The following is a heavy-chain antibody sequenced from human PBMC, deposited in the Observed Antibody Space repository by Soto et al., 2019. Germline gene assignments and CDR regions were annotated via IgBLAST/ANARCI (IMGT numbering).Heavy chain of an antibody. CDR1: GGSISSSNW. J-gene: IGHJ3*02. CDR2: IYHSGST. D-gene: IGHD3-22*01. CDR3: ARDFQWLFQRVAFDI. V-gene: IGHV4-4*02. Sequence: QVQLQESGPGLVKPSGTLSLTCAVSGGSISSSNWWSWVRQPPGKGLEWIGEIYHSGSTNYNPSLKGRVTISVDKSKNPFSLKLSSVTAADTAVYYCARDFQWLFQRVAFDIWGQGTMVTVSS.